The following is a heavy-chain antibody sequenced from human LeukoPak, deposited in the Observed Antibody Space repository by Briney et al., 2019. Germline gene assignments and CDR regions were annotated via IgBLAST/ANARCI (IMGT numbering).Heavy chain of an antibody. CDR2: IYYSGST. D-gene: IGHD6-13*01. Sequence: SETLSLTCTVSGGSISSYYWSWIRQPPGKGLEWIGYIYYSGSTNYNPSLKSRVTISVDTSKNQFSLKLSSVTAADTAVYYRARGSSWNRNWFDPWGQGTLVTVSS. CDR1: GGSISSYY. CDR3: ARGSSWNRNWFDP. V-gene: IGHV4-59*01. J-gene: IGHJ5*02.